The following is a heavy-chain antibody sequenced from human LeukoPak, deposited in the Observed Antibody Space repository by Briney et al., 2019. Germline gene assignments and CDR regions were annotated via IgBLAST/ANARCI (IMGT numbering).Heavy chain of an antibody. CDR1: GFTFDDYA. J-gene: IGHJ1*01. V-gene: IGHV3-43D*03. CDR3: ARVYSSSWYGGYFQH. CDR2: ISWDGGST. D-gene: IGHD6-13*01. Sequence: GGSLRLSCAASGFTFDDYAMHWVRQAPGKGLERVSLISWDGGSTYYADSVKGRFTISRDNSKNSLYLQMNSLRAEDTALYYCARVYSSSWYGGYFQHWGQGTLVTVSS.